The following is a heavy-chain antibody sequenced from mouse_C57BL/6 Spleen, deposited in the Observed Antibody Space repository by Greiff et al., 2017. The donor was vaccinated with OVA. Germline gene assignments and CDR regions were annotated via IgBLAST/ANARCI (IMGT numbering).Heavy chain of an antibody. Sequence: EVKLVESGGGLVKPGGSLKLSCAASGFTFSSYTMSWVRQTPEKRLEWVATISGGGGNTYYPDSVKGRFTISRDNAKNTLYLQMSSLRSEDTALYYCASPAITTVVPFAYWGQGTLVTVSA. D-gene: IGHD1-1*01. CDR2: ISGGGGNT. J-gene: IGHJ3*01. CDR3: ASPAITTVVPFAY. V-gene: IGHV5-9*01. CDR1: GFTFSSYT.